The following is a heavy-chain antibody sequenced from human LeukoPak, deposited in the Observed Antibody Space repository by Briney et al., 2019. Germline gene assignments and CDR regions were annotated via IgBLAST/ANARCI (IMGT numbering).Heavy chain of an antibody. CDR2: VYYSGTT. V-gene: IGHV4-59*08. J-gene: IGHJ6*03. D-gene: IGHD3-22*01. CDR1: GGSISSYY. Sequence: SETLSLTCSVSGGSISSYYWSWIRQPPGKGLEWIGSVYYSGTTYYNPSLKSRVTISVDTSKNQFSLKLGSVTAADTAVYYCARHYHYYDSSANYYMDVWGKGTTVTVSS. CDR3: ARHYHYYDSSANYYMDV.